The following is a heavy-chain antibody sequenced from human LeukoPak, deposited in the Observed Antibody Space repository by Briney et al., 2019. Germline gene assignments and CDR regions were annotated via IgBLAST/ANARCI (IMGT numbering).Heavy chain of an antibody. D-gene: IGHD1-26*01. CDR3: AKMSSGSYFYTHFDC. CDR1: GFTFSSYA. CDR2: ISYDGSNK. Sequence: GGSLRLSCAASGFTFSSYAMHWVRQAPGKGLEWVAVISYDGSNKYYADSVKGRFTISRDNSKNTLYLQMSSLRVDDTAVYYCAKMSSGSYFYTHFDCWGQGTLVTVSS. J-gene: IGHJ4*02. V-gene: IGHV3-30-3*02.